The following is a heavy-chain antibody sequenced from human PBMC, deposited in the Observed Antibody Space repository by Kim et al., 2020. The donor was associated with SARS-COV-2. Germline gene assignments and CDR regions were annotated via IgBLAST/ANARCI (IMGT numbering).Heavy chain of an antibody. Sequence: ASVKVSCKASGYTFTSYDINWVRQATGQGLEWMGWMNPNSGNTGYAQKFQGRVTMTRNTSISTAYMELSSLRSEDTAVYYCARGPKGYYKVDYWGQGTLVTVSS. CDR3: ARGPKGYYKVDY. J-gene: IGHJ4*02. D-gene: IGHD1-26*01. CDR2: MNPNSGNT. CDR1: GYTFTSYD. V-gene: IGHV1-8*01.